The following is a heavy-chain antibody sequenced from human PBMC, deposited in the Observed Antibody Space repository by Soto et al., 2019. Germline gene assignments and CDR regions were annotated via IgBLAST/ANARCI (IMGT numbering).Heavy chain of an antibody. CDR2: ISWNSGSI. V-gene: IGHV3-9*01. CDR1: GFTFDDYA. CDR3: AKSRGVGATEH. D-gene: IGHD1-26*01. J-gene: IGHJ4*02. Sequence: EVQLVESGGGLVQPGRSLRLSCAASGFTFDDYAMHWVRQAPGKGLEWVSGISWNSGSIGYADSVKGRFTISRDNAKNALYLQMNSLRAEDTAVYYCAKSRGVGATEHWGPGTLVIVSS.